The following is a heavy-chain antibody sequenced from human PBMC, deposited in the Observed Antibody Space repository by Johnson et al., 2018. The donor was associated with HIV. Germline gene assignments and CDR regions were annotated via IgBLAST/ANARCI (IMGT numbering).Heavy chain of an antibody. J-gene: IGHJ3*01. CDR2: ISGSGGTT. CDR3: ARENYRRRDAFDV. CDR1: GFTFSSYA. V-gene: IGHV3-23*04. Sequence: VQLVESGGGLVQPGGSLRLSCAASGFTFSSYAMSWVRQAPGKGLEWVSSISGSGGTTYYADSVKGRFTISRDNSKNTLYLQINSLRTEDTAVYYCARENYRRRDAFDVWGQGTVVIVSS. D-gene: IGHD1-7*01.